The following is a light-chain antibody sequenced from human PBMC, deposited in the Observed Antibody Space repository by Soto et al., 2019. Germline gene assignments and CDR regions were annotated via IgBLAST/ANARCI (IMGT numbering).Light chain of an antibody. CDR3: AAWDSSLNGWV. CDR1: SSNIGKNT. Sequence: QSVLTQPPSASGTPGQRVTMSCSGSSSNIGKNTVNWYQQLPGTAPKVLIYSNNQRPSGVPDRFSGSKSGTSASLAISGLQSEDEADYYCAAWDSSLNGWVFGGGTKLTVL. J-gene: IGLJ3*02. CDR2: SNN. V-gene: IGLV1-44*01.